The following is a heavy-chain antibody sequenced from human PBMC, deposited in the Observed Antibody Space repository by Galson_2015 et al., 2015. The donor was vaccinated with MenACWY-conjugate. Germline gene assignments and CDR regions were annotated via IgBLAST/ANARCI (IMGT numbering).Heavy chain of an antibody. CDR3: ARRTLSGVYYYFDS. CDR1: GLSFSNYW. V-gene: IGHV3-74*01. D-gene: IGHD5/OR15-5a*01. J-gene: IGHJ4*02. CDR2: INSDGTTT. Sequence: SLRLSCAASGLSFSNYWMHWVRQAPGKGLVWVSRINSDGTTTNYADSVKGRFTIPRDNAKNTLYLQMNSLRAEDTAVYYCARRTLSGVYYYFDSWGQGTLVTVSS.